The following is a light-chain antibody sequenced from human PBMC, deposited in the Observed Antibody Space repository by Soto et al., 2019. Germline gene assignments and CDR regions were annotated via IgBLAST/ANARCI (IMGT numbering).Light chain of an antibody. V-gene: IGKV3-15*01. Sequence: EIVMTQSPATLSVSPGERATLSCRASQSVSSNLAWYQQKPGQAPRLLIYGASTRATGIPARFSGSGSGTEFTLTISSLQSEDFAVDYCQQYNNCPPLTFGGGTKVEIK. CDR1: QSVSSN. CDR3: QQYNNCPPLT. CDR2: GAS. J-gene: IGKJ4*01.